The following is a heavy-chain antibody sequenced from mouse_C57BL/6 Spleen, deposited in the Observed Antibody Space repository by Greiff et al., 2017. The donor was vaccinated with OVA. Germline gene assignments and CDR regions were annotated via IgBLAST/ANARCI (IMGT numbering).Heavy chain of an antibody. CDR1: GYTFTSYW. D-gene: IGHD1-1*01. V-gene: IGHV1-64*01. Sequence: QVQLQQSGAELVKPGASVKLSCKASGYTFTSYWMHWVKQRPGQGLEWIGMIHPNSGSTNYNEKFKSKATLTVDKSSSTAYMQLSSLTSEDSAVYYCARYYYGSNLDYWGQGTTLTVSS. CDR2: IHPNSGST. J-gene: IGHJ2*01. CDR3: ARYYYGSNLDY.